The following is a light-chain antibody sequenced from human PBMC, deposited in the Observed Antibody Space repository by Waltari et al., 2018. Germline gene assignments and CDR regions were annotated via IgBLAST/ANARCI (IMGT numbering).Light chain of an antibody. J-gene: IGKJ1*01. CDR3: QQYGSSPRT. CDR1: QSVSSNH. Sequence: SVSPGERATLSCRASQSVSSNHLAWYQQKTGQAPRLLIYGASSRATGIPDRFGGSGSGTDFTLTISRLEPEDFAVYYCQQYGSSPRTFGQGTKVEIK. V-gene: IGKV3-20*01. CDR2: GAS.